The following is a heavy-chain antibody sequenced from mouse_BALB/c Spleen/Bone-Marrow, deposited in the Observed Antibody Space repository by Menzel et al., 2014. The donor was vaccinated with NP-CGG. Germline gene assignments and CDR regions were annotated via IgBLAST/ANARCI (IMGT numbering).Heavy chain of an antibody. CDR1: GYTLHCYW. D-gene: IGHD2-14*01. V-gene: IGHV1S81*02. J-gene: IGHJ3*01. CDR2: INHSNGCI. Sequence: VELPQSGAELVKPGASVKLSCKASGYTLHCYWLHWGTQRPGQGLEWLGDINHSNGCINNNEKFKSKATLTVDKSSSPAYMQLSSLTSDHYAVYYCARGRRYDERTLFAYWGQGTLVTVS. CDR3: ARGRRYDERTLFAY.